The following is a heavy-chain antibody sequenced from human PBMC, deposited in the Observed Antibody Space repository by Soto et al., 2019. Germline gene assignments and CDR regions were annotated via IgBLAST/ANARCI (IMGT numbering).Heavy chain of an antibody. CDR2: IYYSGTT. Sequence: SETLSLTCAVSGYSISSSNWWGWIRQPPGKGLEWIGYIYYSGTTYYNPSLKSRVTMSVDTSKNQFSLKLSSVTAADTAVYYCARDSGYQDYWGQGTLVTVSS. V-gene: IGHV4-28*03. D-gene: IGHD5-12*01. CDR3: ARDSGYQDY. J-gene: IGHJ4*02. CDR1: GYSISSSNW.